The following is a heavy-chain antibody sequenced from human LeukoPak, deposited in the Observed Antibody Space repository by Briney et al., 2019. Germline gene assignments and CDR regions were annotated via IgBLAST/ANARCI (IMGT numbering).Heavy chain of an antibody. V-gene: IGHV3-66*01. J-gene: IGHJ4*02. Sequence: PGGSLTLSCAASGFTVSTNYMSWVRQAPGKGLEWISVIYSGGSTYYADSVKGRFTISRDNSKNTLYLQMNSLRAEDTAVYYCAREYYYGSGSRDYYFDYWGQGTLVTVSS. CDR3: AREYYYGSGSRDYYFDY. CDR2: IYSGGST. CDR1: GFTVSTNY. D-gene: IGHD3-10*01.